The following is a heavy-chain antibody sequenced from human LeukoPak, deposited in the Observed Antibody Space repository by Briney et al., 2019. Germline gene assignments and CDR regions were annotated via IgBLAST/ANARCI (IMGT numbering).Heavy chain of an antibody. V-gene: IGHV3-30*18. CDR3: AKDLVVGATTMYYYYYGMDV. J-gene: IGHJ6*02. Sequence: GRSLRLSCAASGFTFSSYGMHWVRQAPGKGLEWVAVISYDGSNKYYADSVKGRFTISRDNSKNTLYLQMNSLRAEDTAVYYCAKDLVVGATTMYYYYYGMDVWGQGTTVTVSS. D-gene: IGHD1-26*01. CDR1: GFTFSSYG. CDR2: ISYDGSNK.